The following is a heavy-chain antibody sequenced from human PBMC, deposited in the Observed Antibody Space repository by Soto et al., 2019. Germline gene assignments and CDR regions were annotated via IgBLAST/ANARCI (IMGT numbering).Heavy chain of an antibody. D-gene: IGHD3-3*01. Sequence: SETLSLTCAVYGGSFSGYYWSWIRQPPGKGLEWIGEINHSGSTNYNPSLKSRVTISVDTSKNQFSLKLSSVTAADTAVYYWAREYYDFWSGYYTGYYGMDVWGQGTTVTVSS. J-gene: IGHJ6*02. CDR2: INHSGST. CDR3: AREYYDFWSGYYTGYYGMDV. V-gene: IGHV4-34*01. CDR1: GGSFSGYY.